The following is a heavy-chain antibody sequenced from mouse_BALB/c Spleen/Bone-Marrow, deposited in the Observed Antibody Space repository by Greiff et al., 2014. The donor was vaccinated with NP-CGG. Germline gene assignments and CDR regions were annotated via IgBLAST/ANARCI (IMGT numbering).Heavy chain of an antibody. CDR3: ARREYYAMDY. CDR1: GFNIKDTY. V-gene: IGHV14-3*02. Sequence: VQLQQPGAELVKPGASVKSSCTASGFNIKDTYMHWVKQRPEQGLEWIGRIDPANGNTKYDPKFQGKATITADTSSNTAYLQLSSLTSEDTAVYYCARREYYAMDYWGQGTSVTVSS. J-gene: IGHJ4*01. CDR2: IDPANGNT.